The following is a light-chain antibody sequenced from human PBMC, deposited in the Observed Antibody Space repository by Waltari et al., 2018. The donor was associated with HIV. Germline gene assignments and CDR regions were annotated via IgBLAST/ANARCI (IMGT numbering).Light chain of an antibody. CDR3: QQLHSFPLI. J-gene: IGKJ4*01. CDR1: QDISTY. V-gene: IGKV1-9*01. Sequence: DIQLTQSPSFLSSPVGDRVHFSCRASQDISTYLAWYQQKPGEAPKLLIHGASTLHRGVTSRFSGSGSGTDFTLTIKNLRPEDFAIYYCQQLHSFPLIFGGGTKVE. CDR2: GAS.